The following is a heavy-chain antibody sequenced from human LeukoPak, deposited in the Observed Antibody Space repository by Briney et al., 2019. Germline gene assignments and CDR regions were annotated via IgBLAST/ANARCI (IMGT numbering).Heavy chain of an antibody. CDR2: INHSGST. D-gene: IGHD2-15*01. Sequence: SETLSLTCAVYGGSFSGYYWTWICQPPGKGLEWIGEINHSGSTNYNPSLKSRVTISVDTSKNQFSLKLSSVTAADTAVYYCARGPYHVVVVAATPEYFQHWGQGTLVTVSS. J-gene: IGHJ1*01. CDR1: GGSFSGYY. V-gene: IGHV4-34*01. CDR3: ARGPYHVVVVAATPEYFQH.